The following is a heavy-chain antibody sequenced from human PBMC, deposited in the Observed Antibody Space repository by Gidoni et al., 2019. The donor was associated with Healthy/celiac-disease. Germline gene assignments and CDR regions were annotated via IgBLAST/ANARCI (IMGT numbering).Heavy chain of an antibody. CDR3: ARAGRIVVVPAATHKYYYYYGMDV. CDR2: INPNSGGT. D-gene: IGHD2-2*01. J-gene: IGHJ6*02. Sequence: QVQLVQSGAEVKKPGASVKVSCKASGYTFTGYYMHWVRQAPGQGLEWMGWINPNSGGTNDAQKVQGRVTMTRDTSISTAYMELSRLRSDDTAVYYCARAGRIVVVPAATHKYYYYYGMDVWGQGTTVTVSS. V-gene: IGHV1-2*02. CDR1: GYTFTGYY.